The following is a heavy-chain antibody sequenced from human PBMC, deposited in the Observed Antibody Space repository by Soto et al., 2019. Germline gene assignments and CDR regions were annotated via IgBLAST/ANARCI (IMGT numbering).Heavy chain of an antibody. D-gene: IGHD5-18*01. J-gene: IGHJ5*02. V-gene: IGHV4-31*09. CDR3: SSQTYSYAWHH. Sequence: SETLSLTCTVSGGSISSGGYYWSWIRQHPGKGLEWIGYIYYSGSTHYNPSLQSRVTISVDQSRTYFSLDLSSVTAADTAVYYCSSQTYSYAWHHWGQGIQVTVSS. CDR1: GGSISSGGYY. CDR2: IYYSGST.